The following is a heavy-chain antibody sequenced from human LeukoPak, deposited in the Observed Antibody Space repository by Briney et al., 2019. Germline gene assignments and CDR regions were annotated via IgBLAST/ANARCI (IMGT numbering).Heavy chain of an antibody. D-gene: IGHD2-15*01. CDR2: ISGSGGST. CDR3: AKSDCSGGSCYENY. V-gene: IGHV3-23*01. CDR1: GFTFSSYA. Sequence: GGSLRLSCAASGFTFSSYAMSWVRQAPGKGLEWVSAISGSGGSTYYADSVKGRFTISRDNSKNTLYLQMNSLRAEDTAVYYCAKSDCSGGSCYENYWGQGTLVTVSP. J-gene: IGHJ4*02.